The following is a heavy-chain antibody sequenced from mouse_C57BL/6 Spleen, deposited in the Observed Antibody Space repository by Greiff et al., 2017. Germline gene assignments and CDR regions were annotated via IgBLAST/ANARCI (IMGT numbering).Heavy chain of an antibody. J-gene: IGHJ3*01. CDR3: TRPYYYGSSYFAH. D-gene: IGHD1-1*01. V-gene: IGHV1-15*01. CDR1: GYTFTDYE. Sequence: QVQLQQSGAELVRPGASVTLSCKASGYTFTDYEMHWVKQTPVHGLEWIGAIDPETGGTAYNQKFKGKAILTADKSSSTAYMELRSLTSEDSAVYYCTRPYYYGSSYFAHWGQGTLVTVSA. CDR2: IDPETGGT.